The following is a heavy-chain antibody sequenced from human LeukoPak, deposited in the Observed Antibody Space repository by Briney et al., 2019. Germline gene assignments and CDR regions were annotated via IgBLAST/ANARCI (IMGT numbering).Heavy chain of an antibody. CDR2: INPSGGST. D-gene: IGHD3-10*01. V-gene: IGHV1-46*01. J-gene: IGHJ4*02. Sequence: ASVKVSCKVSGYTFTSYYMHWVRQVPGQGLEWMGIINPSGGSTNYARKFQGRVTMTRDTSTSTVYMELSRLRSDDTAVYYCARDLTMGYWGQGTLVTVSS. CDR3: ARDLTMGY. CDR1: GYTFTSYY.